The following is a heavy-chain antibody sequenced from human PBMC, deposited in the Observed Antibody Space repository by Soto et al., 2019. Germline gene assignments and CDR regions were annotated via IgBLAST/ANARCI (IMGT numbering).Heavy chain of an antibody. Sequence: SETLSLTCTVSGGSISSYYWSWIRQPPGKGLEWIGYIYYSGSTNYNPSLKSRVTISVDTSKNQFSLKLSSLRSEDTAVYYCATLISGWYYFDYWGQGTLVTVSS. D-gene: IGHD6-19*01. CDR3: ATLISGWYYFDY. V-gene: IGHV4-59*01. CDR1: GGSISSYY. J-gene: IGHJ4*02. CDR2: IYYSGST.